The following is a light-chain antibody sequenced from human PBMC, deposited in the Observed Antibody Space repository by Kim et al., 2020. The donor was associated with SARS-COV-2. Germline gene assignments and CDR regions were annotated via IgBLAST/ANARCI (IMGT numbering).Light chain of an antibody. CDR2: GVN. CDR1: SGDVGSYNY. Sequence: QSALTQPASVSGSPGQSITISCTGTSGDVGSYNYVSLYQQHPGRAPKLIISGVNKRPSGVSHRFSGSKSGNTATLTISGLQPEDESDYFCTSWTTSNTYVFGGGTKVTVL. V-gene: IGLV2-14*01. J-gene: IGLJ1*01. CDR3: TSWTTSNTYV.